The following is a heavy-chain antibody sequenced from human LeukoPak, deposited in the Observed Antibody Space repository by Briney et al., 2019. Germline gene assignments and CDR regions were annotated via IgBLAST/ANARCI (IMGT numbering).Heavy chain of an antibody. CDR1: GYTFTNYG. J-gene: IGHJ3*01. D-gene: IGHD3-16*01. CDR2: FSTYNGDT. V-gene: IGHV1-18*01. CDR3: AIGQGVITWGGADVYDV. Sequence: ASVRVSCKASGYTFTNYGINWVRQAPGQRPEWMGWFSTYNGDTKYAQKLKGRVTLTADTLTSTAYMELRTLIPDDTATYYCAIGQGVITWGGADVYDVWGQGTTVIVSS.